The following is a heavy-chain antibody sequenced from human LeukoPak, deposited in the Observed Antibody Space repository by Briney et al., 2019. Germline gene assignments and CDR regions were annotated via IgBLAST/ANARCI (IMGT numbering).Heavy chain of an antibody. CDR3: ATGIWFGERTTYWYFDL. Sequence: GGSLRLSCAASGFTFSRDSMNWVRQAPGKGLEWVSYINGGGSPIYYADSVRGRFTISRDNVKNSLYLQMNSLRAEDTAVYYCATGIWFGERTTYWYFDLWGRGTLVTVSS. D-gene: IGHD3-10*01. CDR1: GFTFSRDS. J-gene: IGHJ2*01. V-gene: IGHV3-48*01. CDR2: INGGGSPI.